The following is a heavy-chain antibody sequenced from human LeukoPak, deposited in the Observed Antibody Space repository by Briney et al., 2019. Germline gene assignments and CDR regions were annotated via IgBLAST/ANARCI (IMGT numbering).Heavy chain of an antibody. J-gene: IGHJ4*02. D-gene: IGHD3-16*02. CDR1: GLTFRTYA. CDR2: ISDSGGYT. CDR3: AKGGSYRSQPYFDY. V-gene: IGHV3-23*01. Sequence: GGSLRLSCAASGLTFRTYAMSWVRQAPGRGLEWVSSISDSGGYTFYADSVKGRFTISRDNSKNTVYLQMNSLRAEDTAVYYCAKGGSYRSQPYFDYWGQGTPVTVSS.